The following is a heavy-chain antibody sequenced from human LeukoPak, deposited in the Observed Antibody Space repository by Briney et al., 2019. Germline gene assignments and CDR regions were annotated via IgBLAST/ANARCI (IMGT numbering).Heavy chain of an antibody. J-gene: IGHJ2*01. Sequence: MTSETLSLTCTVSGGSISSSSYYWGWIRQPPGKGLEWIGSIYHTGNTYYNPSLKSRVTISVDTSKNQFSLKLRSVTAADTALYYCATEAVAGQRSHWYFDLWGRGILVTVSS. D-gene: IGHD6-19*01. CDR2: IYHTGNT. CDR3: ATEAVAGQRSHWYFDL. V-gene: IGHV4-39*07. CDR1: GGSISSSSYY.